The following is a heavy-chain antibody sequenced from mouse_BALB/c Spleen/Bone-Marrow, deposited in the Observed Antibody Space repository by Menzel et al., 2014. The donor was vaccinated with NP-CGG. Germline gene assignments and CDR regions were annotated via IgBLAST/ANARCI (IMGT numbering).Heavy chain of an antibody. V-gene: IGHV5-4*02. Sequence: EVQVVESGGGLVKPGGSLKLSCAASGFTFSDYYMYWVRQTPEKRLEWVATISDGGNYTYYPDSVKGRFTISRDNAKNNLYLQMSSLKSEDTAMYYCANYYGSTWFAYWGQGTLVTVSA. J-gene: IGHJ3*01. CDR3: ANYYGSTWFAY. D-gene: IGHD1-1*01. CDR1: GFTFSDYY. CDR2: ISDGGNYT.